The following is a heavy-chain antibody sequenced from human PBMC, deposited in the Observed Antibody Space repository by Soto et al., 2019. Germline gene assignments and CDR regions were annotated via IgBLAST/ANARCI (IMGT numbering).Heavy chain of an antibody. V-gene: IGHV3-53*01. Sequence: GGSLRLSCAASGFTVSTNYMNWVRQAPGKGLEWVSIIYNXGSTYYADSVKGRFTISRDNAKNSLYLQMNSLRAEDTAVYYCASPGYSYGHNWFDPWGQGTLVTVSS. CDR3: ASPGYSYGHNWFDP. D-gene: IGHD5-18*01. J-gene: IGHJ5*02. CDR1: GFTVSTNY. CDR2: IYNXGST.